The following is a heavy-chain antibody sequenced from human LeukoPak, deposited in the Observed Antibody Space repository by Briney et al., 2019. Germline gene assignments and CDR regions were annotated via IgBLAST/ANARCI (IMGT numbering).Heavy chain of an antibody. Sequence: GGSLRLSCAASGFTFSDYYMSWIRQAPGKGLEWVSYISSSGSTIYYADSVKGRFTISRDNAKNSLYLQMNSLRAEDTAVYYCASTSDAWNYYYGMDVWGQGTTVTVSS. CDR1: GFTFSDYY. V-gene: IGHV3-11*01. J-gene: IGHJ6*02. CDR3: ASTSDAWNYYYGMDV. D-gene: IGHD1-1*01. CDR2: ISSSGSTI.